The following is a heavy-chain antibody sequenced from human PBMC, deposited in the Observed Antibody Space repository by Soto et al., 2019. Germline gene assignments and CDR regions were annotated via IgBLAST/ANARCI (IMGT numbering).Heavy chain of an antibody. D-gene: IGHD1-26*01. V-gene: IGHV3-43*01. Sequence: GGSLRLSCAASGFTFDDYTMHWVRQAPGKGLEWVSLISWDGGSTYYADSVKGRFTISRDNSKNSLYLQMNSLRTEDTALYYCAKDAYSGSSGLFNYWGQGTLVTVSS. CDR1: GFTFDDYT. CDR3: AKDAYSGSSGLFNY. J-gene: IGHJ4*02. CDR2: ISWDGGST.